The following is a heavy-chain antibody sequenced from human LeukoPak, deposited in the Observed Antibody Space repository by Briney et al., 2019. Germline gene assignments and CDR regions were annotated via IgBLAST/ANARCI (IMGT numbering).Heavy chain of an antibody. D-gene: IGHD1-26*01. CDR2: IIGSGGST. CDR1: GFTFSSYA. CDR3: AKKPGRVYYFDY. V-gene: IGHV3-23*01. Sequence: PGGSLRLSCAASGFTFSSYAMSWVRQAPGKGLEWVSAIIGSGGSTYYADSVKGRFTISRDNSKNTLYLQMNSLRAEDTAVYYCAKKPGRVYYFDYWGQGTLVTVSS. J-gene: IGHJ4*02.